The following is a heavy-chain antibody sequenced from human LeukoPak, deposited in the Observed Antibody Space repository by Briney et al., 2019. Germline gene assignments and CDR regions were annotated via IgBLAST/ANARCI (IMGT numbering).Heavy chain of an antibody. CDR1: GFTFSSYG. V-gene: IGHV3-30*02. J-gene: IGHJ6*03. CDR2: IRYDGSNK. CDR3: ATLGSTGTTPPYYYYYMDV. Sequence: GGSLRLSCAASGFTFSSYGMHWVRQAPGKGLEWVAFIRYDGSNKYYADSVKGRFTISRDNSKNTLYLQMNSLRAEDTAVYYCATLGSTGTTPPYYYYYMDVWGKGTTVTVSS. D-gene: IGHD1-1*01.